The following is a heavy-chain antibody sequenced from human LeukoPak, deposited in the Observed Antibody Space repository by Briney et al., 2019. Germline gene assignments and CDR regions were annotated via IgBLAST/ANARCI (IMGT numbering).Heavy chain of an antibody. V-gene: IGHV1-18*01. CDR3: ARIQSRIIAARPGNPAFDY. CDR2: ISTYNDNT. D-gene: IGHD6-6*01. J-gene: IGHJ4*02. CDR1: GYTFTSYD. Sequence: GASVKVSCKASGYTFTSYDISWVRQAPGQGLEWMGWISTYNDNTHYAQKLQGRVTMTTDTSTSTVYMVLKSLRSDDTAVYYCARIQSRIIAARPGNPAFDYWGRGTLVTVSS.